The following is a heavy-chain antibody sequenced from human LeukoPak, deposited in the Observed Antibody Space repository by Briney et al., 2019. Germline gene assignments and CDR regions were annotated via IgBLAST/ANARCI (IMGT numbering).Heavy chain of an antibody. V-gene: IGHV1-18*01. CDR2: ISTYSSHT. D-gene: IGHD3-10*01. Sequence: ASVKVSCKASGYXFTRHGITWVRQAPGQGLEWMGWISTYSSHTTYAQKFQGRVTMTTDTSTTTAYMELRSLRSDDTAVYYCARDEGRVSGSFNPWGQGTLVTVSS. CDR1: GYXFTRHG. J-gene: IGHJ5*02. CDR3: ARDEGRVSGSFNP.